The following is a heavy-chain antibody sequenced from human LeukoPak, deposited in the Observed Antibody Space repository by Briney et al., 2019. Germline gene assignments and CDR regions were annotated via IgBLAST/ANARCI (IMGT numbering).Heavy chain of an antibody. D-gene: IGHD6-19*01. J-gene: IGHJ4*02. CDR1: GFTFSSYS. CDR2: ISSSSSYI. CDR3: AKVHSSGWYRLPFDY. V-gene: IGHV3-21*01. Sequence: GGSLRLSCAASGFTFSSYSMNWVRQAPGKGLEWVSSISSSSSYIYYADSVKGRFTISRDNAKNSLYLQMNSLRAEDTAVYYCAKVHSSGWYRLPFDYWGQGTLVTVSS.